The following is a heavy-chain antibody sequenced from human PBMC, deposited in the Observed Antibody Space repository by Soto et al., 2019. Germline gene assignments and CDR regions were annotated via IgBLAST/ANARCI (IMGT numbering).Heavy chain of an antibody. CDR1: GDSVSSDSYY. CDR3: ARDIRGYSRAFDY. CDR2: IYSSGST. Sequence: QVQLRESGPGLVKPSETLSLTCTVSGDSVSSDSYYWTWIRQPPGKGLEWIGYIYSSGSTKYNPSLKSRVTISLDTSSNQFSLELTSVTAADTAVYYCARDIRGYSRAFDYWGQGTLVTVSS. D-gene: IGHD5-18*01. V-gene: IGHV4-61*01. J-gene: IGHJ4*02.